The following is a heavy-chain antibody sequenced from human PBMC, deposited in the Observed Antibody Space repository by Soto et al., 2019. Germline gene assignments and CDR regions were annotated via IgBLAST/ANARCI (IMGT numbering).Heavy chain of an antibody. J-gene: IGHJ3*02. V-gene: IGHV4-39*01. CDR1: GGSISSSSYY. D-gene: IGHD2-2*01. CDR2: IYYKGST. Sequence: SETLSLTCAVSGGSISSSSYYWGWIRQPPGKGLEWIASIYYKGSTYYNPSLKSRVTISVDTSKNQFSLKLSSVTAADTAVYYCARHVFSKGAFDIWGQGTMVTVSS. CDR3: ARHVFSKGAFDI.